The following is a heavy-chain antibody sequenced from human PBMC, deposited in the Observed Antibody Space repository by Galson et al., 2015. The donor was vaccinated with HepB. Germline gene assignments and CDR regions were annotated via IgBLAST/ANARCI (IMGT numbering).Heavy chain of an antibody. Sequence: SLRLSCAASGFTFSSYGMHWVRQAPGKGLEWVAVMWYDGSNKYYADSVKGRFTISRDNSKNTLYLQMNSLRAEDTAVYYCARGPESYMSIASAEYFQHWGQGTLVTVSS. J-gene: IGHJ1*01. CDR3: ARGPESYMSIASAEYFQH. V-gene: IGHV3-33*01. CDR1: GFTFSSYG. D-gene: IGHD1-26*01. CDR2: MWYDGSNK.